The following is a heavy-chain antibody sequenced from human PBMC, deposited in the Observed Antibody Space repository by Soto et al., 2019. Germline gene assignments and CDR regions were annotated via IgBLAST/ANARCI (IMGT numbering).Heavy chain of an antibody. D-gene: IGHD6-13*01. J-gene: IGHJ4*02. CDR3: ARYRREAVAGYTLDN. CDR2: VYNSGST. CDR1: GSSISSNY. Sequence: SETLSLTCTVSGSSISSNYWTWIRQPPGKGLEWIGYVYNSGSTNYNPSLKSRVTVSEDTSKSQFSLKVNSMTAADTAVYYCARYRREAVAGYTLDNWGQGILVTVSS. V-gene: IGHV4-59*01.